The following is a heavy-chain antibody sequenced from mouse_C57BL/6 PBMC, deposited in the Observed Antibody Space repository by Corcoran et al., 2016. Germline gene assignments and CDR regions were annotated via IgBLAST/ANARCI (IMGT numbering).Heavy chain of an antibody. CDR1: GYTFTDYY. J-gene: IGHJ4*01. V-gene: IGHV1-26*01. CDR2: INPNNGGT. CDR3: ARWNSYAMDY. Sequence: EVQLQQSGHELVKPGASVKISCKASGYTFTDYYMNWVKQSHGKSLEWIGDINPNNGGTSYNQKFKGKATLTVDKSSSTAYMELRSLTSEDSAVYYCARWNSYAMDYWGQGTSVTVSS.